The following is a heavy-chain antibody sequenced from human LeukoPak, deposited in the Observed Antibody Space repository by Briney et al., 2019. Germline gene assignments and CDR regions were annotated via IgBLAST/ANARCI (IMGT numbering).Heavy chain of an antibody. J-gene: IGHJ6*03. CDR2: ISGSGGST. Sequence: PGGSLRLSCAASEFTFSSYWMSWVRQAPGKGLEWVSAISGSGGSTYYADSVEGRFTISRDNAKNSLYLQMNSLRAEDTAVYYCARDRIAARPIGYYYMDVWGKGTTVTVSS. CDR3: ARDRIAARPIGYYYMDV. V-gene: IGHV3-23*01. D-gene: IGHD6-6*01. CDR1: EFTFSSYW.